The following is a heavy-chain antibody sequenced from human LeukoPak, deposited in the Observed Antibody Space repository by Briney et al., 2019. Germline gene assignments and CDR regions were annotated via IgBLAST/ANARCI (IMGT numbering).Heavy chain of an antibody. D-gene: IGHD2/OR15-2a*01. Sequence: GASVKVSCKASGGTFSSYAISWVRQAPGQGLEWMGGIIPIFGTANYAQKFQGRVTITTDESTSTAYMELSSLRSEDTAVYYCASFFSYDAFDIWGQGTMVTVSS. CDR1: GGTFSSYA. CDR3: ASFFSYDAFDI. J-gene: IGHJ3*02. CDR2: IIPIFGTA. V-gene: IGHV1-69*05.